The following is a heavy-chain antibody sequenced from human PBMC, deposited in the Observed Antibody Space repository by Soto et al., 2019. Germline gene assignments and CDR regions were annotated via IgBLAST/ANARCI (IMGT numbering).Heavy chain of an antibody. J-gene: IGHJ6*02. CDR3: ARDEVFAVVVARDYYGMDV. D-gene: IGHD2-15*01. CDR1: GYTFTSYA. V-gene: IGHV7-4-1*01. CDR2: INTNTGNP. Sequence: ASVKVSCKASGYTFTSYAMNWVRQAPGQGLEWMGWINTNTGNPTYAQGFTGRFVFSLDTSVSTAYLQICSLKAEDTATYYCARDEVFAVVVARDYYGMDVWGQGTTVTVSS.